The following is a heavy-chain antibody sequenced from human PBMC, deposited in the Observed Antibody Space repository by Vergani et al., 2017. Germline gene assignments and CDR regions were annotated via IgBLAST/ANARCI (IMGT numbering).Heavy chain of an antibody. J-gene: IGHJ4*02. CDR1: GFTFSSYW. Sequence: EVQLVESGGGLVQPGGSLRLSCAASGFTFSSYWMSWVRQAPGKGLEWVANIKQDGSEKYYVDSVKGRFTISRDNSKNTLYLQMNSLRAEDTAVYYCAKGRLRFLEWLLYDYWGQGTLVTVSS. V-gene: IGHV3-7*03. CDR2: IKQDGSEK. D-gene: IGHD3-3*01. CDR3: AKGRLRFLEWLLYDY.